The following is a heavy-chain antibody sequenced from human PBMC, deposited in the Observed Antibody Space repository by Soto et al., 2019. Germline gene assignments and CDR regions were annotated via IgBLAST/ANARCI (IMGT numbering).Heavy chain of an antibody. CDR2: ISGSGGST. J-gene: IGHJ6*02. CDR3: AKEGAQYCSGGSCYPGPGMDV. Sequence: GGSLRLSCAASGFTFSSYAMSWVRQAPGKGLEWVSAISGSGGSTYYADSVKGRFTISRDNSKNTLYLQMNSLRAEDTAVYYCAKEGAQYCSGGSCYPGPGMDVWGQGTTVTVSS. D-gene: IGHD2-15*01. V-gene: IGHV3-23*01. CDR1: GFTFSSYA.